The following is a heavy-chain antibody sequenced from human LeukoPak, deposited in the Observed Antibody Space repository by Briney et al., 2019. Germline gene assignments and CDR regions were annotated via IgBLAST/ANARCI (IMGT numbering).Heavy chain of an antibody. Sequence: PSETLSLTCTVSGYSISSGYYWGWIRPPPGKGLEWIGSIYHSGSTYYNPSLKSRVTISVDTSKNQFSLKLSSVTAADTAVYYCARDWGALWFGRISEPGNWFDPWGQGTLVTVSS. J-gene: IGHJ5*02. CDR1: GYSISSGYY. CDR3: ARDWGALWFGRISEPGNWFDP. D-gene: IGHD3-10*01. V-gene: IGHV4-38-2*02. CDR2: IYHSGST.